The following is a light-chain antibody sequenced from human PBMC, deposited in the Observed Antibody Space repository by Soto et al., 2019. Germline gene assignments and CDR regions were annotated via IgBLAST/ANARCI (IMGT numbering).Light chain of an antibody. V-gene: IGLV2-8*01. CDR2: EVS. CDR1: SSDVGGYNF. J-gene: IGLJ2*01. CDR3: ISFAGGNNLL. Sequence: QYALTQPPSASGSPGQSVTISCTGTSSDVGGYNFVSWYQQHPGKAPKLLIYEVSKRPSGVPDRCSGSKSDNTASLTVSGIQAADEGDYYCISFAGGNNLLFGGGTKLTVL.